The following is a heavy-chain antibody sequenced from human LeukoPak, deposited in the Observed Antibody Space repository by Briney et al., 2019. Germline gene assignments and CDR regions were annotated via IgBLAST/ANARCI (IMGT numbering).Heavy chain of an antibody. D-gene: IGHD2-2*01. Sequence: GESLKISCKVSGYSFTTYWIGWVRQMPGKGLEWMGIIYPGDSDTRYSPSFQGQVTISADKSISTAYLQWSSLKASDTAMYYCARAYCSSTSCYRLDYWGQGTLVTVSS. CDR1: GYSFTTYW. CDR2: IYPGDSDT. CDR3: ARAYCSSTSCYRLDY. J-gene: IGHJ4*02. V-gene: IGHV5-51*01.